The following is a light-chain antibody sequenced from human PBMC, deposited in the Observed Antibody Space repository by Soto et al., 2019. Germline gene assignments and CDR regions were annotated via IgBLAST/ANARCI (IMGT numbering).Light chain of an antibody. V-gene: IGKV3-15*01. Sequence: EIVMTQSPATLSVSPGERATLSCRASQSVSSNLAWYQQKPGQAPRLLIYGASTRATGIPARFSGSESGTEFTLTISSLKSEDFAVYYCQQYNKWPETFGQGTKVDIK. CDR3: QQYNKWPET. CDR2: GAS. J-gene: IGKJ1*01. CDR1: QSVSSN.